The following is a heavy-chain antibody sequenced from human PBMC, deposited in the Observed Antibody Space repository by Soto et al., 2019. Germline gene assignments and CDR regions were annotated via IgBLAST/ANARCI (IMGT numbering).Heavy chain of an antibody. CDR3: ASSFRYFDN. V-gene: IGHV3-23*01. D-gene: IGHD3-9*01. CDR1: GFTPTTTA. Sequence: PGGSLRLSCARSGFTPTTTALSRVRRPPGKGLEWVTTISATASRTYYVDSVKGRFFISRDNSKNTGTLQTNNLTLDDTAVYYCASSFRYFDNWGQGTRVTVSS. J-gene: IGHJ4*02. CDR2: ISATASRT.